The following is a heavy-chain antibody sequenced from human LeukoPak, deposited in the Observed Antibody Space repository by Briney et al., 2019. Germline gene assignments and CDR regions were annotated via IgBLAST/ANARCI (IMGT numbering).Heavy chain of an antibody. CDR1: GGSISSRRYY. J-gene: IGHJ5*02. Sequence: SETLSLTCTISGGSISSRRYYWAWLRQPPGKGRVWIGTIHYTATTYYDPSLKSRVTISVDTSNDQFFLKLNSVTAADTAVYYCARLWGSSDSWFDPWGQGTLVTVSS. D-gene: IGHD3-16*01. CDR3: ARLWGSSDSWFDP. CDR2: IHYTATT. V-gene: IGHV4-39*01.